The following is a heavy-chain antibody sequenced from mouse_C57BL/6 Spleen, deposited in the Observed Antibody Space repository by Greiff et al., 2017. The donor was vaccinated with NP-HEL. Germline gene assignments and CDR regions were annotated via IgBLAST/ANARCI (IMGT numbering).Heavy chain of an antibody. V-gene: IGHV1-50*01. CDR3: ARPYYGSSYDWYFDV. CDR1: GYTFTSYW. J-gene: IGHJ1*03. CDR2: IDPSDSYT. Sequence: QVQLQQSGAELVKPGASVKLSCKASGYTFTSYWMQWVKQRPGQGLEWIGEIDPSDSYTNYNQKFKGKATLTVDTSSSTAYMQLSSLTSEDSAVYYCARPYYGSSYDWYFDVWGTGTTVTVSS. D-gene: IGHD1-1*01.